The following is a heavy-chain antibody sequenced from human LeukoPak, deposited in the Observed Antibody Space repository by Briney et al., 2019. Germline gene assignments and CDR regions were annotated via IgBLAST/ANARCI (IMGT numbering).Heavy chain of an antibody. Sequence: SETLSLTCAVYGGSFSGYYWSWIRQPPGKGLEWIGEINHSGSTNYNPSLKSRVTIPVDTSKNQFSLKLSSVTAADTAVYYCARGVFLRSWFDPWGQGTLVTVSS. CDR2: INHSGST. D-gene: IGHD2/OR15-2a*01. CDR1: GGSFSGYY. J-gene: IGHJ5*02. V-gene: IGHV4-34*01. CDR3: ARGVFLRSWFDP.